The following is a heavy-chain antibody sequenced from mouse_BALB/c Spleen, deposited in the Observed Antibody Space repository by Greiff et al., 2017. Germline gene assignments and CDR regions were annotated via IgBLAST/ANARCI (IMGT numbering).Heavy chain of an antibody. V-gene: IGHV5-6*01. D-gene: IGHD4-1*01. CDR2: ISSGGSYT. CDR1: GFTFSSYG. J-gene: IGHJ4*01. CDR3: ARRSRLGYAMDD. Sequence: EVQRVESGGDLVKPGGSLKLSCAASGFTFSSYGMSWVRQTPDKRLEWVATISSGGSYTYYPDSVQGRFTISRDNAKNTLNLQMSSLKSEDTAMYYCARRSRLGYAMDDWGQGTSVTVSS.